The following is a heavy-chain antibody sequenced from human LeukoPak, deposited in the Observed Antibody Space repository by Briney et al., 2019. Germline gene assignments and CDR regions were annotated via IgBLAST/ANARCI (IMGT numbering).Heavy chain of an antibody. CDR2: IYPGDSDT. Sequence: GESLKISCKGSGYSFTSYWIGWVRQMPGKGLEWMGIIYPGDSDTRYSPSFQGQVTISADKSISTAYLQWSSLKASDTAMYYCAGSYYDILTGYSWFDPWGQGTLVTVSS. J-gene: IGHJ5*02. D-gene: IGHD3-9*01. CDR3: AGSYYDILTGYSWFDP. CDR1: GYSFTSYW. V-gene: IGHV5-51*01.